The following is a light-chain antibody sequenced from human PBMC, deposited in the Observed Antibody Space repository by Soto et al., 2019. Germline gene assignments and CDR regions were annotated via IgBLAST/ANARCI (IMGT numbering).Light chain of an antibody. V-gene: IGLV2-14*01. J-gene: IGLJ2*01. Sequence: QSALTQPASVSGSPGQSITISCTGTSSDIGGYNYVSWYQQHPSKAPKLMIYGVSDRPSGVSTRFSGSRSGNTASLTISGLQAEDEADYYCSSYTSSSTRVFGGGTKLTVL. CDR1: SSDIGGYNY. CDR3: SSYTSSSTRV. CDR2: GVS.